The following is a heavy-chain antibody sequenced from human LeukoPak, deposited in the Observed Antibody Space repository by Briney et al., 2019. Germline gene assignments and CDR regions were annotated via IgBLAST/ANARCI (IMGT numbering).Heavy chain of an antibody. CDR2: INGSGGST. CDR1: GFTFSSYA. Sequence: PGGSLRRSCAASGFTFSSYAMGWVRQAPGKGLEGGSAINGSGGSTYYADSVKGRFTIPRDNSKNTLYLQMNSLRAEDTAVYYCAKTYYYDSSGYIFDYWGQGTLVTVSS. CDR3: AKTYYYDSSGYIFDY. D-gene: IGHD3-22*01. V-gene: IGHV3-23*01. J-gene: IGHJ4*02.